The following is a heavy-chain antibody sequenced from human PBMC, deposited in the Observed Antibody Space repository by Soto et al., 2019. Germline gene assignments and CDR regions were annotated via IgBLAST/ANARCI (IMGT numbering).Heavy chain of an antibody. CDR2: MYYNGNI. D-gene: IGHD3-16*01. V-gene: IGHV4-59*01. CDR3: ASGGNWFDP. Sequence: SETLSLTCNVSGGSISNYYWTWVRQSPEKGLEWIGYMYYNGNINYNPSLKSRVTISIDTSKNQFPLTLKSVTAADTAVYYCASGGNWFDPWGQGVLVTVSS. J-gene: IGHJ5*02. CDR1: GGSISNYY.